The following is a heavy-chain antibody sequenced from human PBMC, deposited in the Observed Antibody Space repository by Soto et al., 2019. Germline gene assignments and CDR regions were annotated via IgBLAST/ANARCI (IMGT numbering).Heavy chain of an antibody. CDR1: GYTFTNHP. V-gene: IGHV1-18*04. CDR2: INPYNGNT. CDR3: ARWMYHIWGP. Sequence: QLVQPGGEVRPPGASVKVSCKGSGYTFTNHPISWVRQGPGLGLQWMGWINPYNGNTSYSQHFQGRISLTMDTSTTTTFMELRSLTSGDTAMYYCARWMYHIWGPWGPGNLVTVSS. J-gene: IGHJ5*02. D-gene: IGHD2-2*01.